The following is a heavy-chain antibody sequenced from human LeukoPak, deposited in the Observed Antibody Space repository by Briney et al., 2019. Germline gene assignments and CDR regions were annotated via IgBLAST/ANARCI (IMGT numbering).Heavy chain of an antibody. CDR2: IYYSGST. V-gene: IGHV4-59*01. J-gene: IGHJ4*02. CDR3: ARTFDWLSPFDY. D-gene: IGHD3-9*01. CDR1: GGSISSYY. Sequence: KPSETLSLICTVSGGSISSYYWSWIRQPPGKGLEWIGYIYYSGSTNYNPSLKSRVTISVDTSKNQFSLKLSSVTAADTAVYYCARTFDWLSPFDYWGQGTLVTVSS.